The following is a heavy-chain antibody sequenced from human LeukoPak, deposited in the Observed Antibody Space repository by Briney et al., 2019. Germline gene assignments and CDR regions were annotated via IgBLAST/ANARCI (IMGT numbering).Heavy chain of an antibody. CDR2: IKQDGSEK. CDR1: GFTFSSYW. D-gene: IGHD1-26*01. J-gene: IGHJ1*01. CDR3: ARSGITRWGLLPRKAEYFQH. Sequence: GGSLRLSCAASGFTFSSYWMSWVRQAPGKGLEWVANIKQDGSEKYYVDSVKGRFTISRDNAKNSLYLQMNSLRAEDTAVYYCARSGITRWGLLPRKAEYFQHWGQGTLVTVSS. V-gene: IGHV3-7*01.